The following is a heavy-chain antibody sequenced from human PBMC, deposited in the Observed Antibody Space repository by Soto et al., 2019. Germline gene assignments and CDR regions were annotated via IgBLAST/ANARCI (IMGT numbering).Heavy chain of an antibody. V-gene: IGHV4-59*01. J-gene: IGHJ4*02. Sequence: SETLSLTCSVSGGSISGSYWSWIRQSPGKGLEWLGYVYYTGSTNYSPSLRSRVSISVDTSKNEFSLRLSSVTAADTAVYYCAKDRTLNSYPNYFDYWGQGTLVTVSS. D-gene: IGHD2-15*01. CDR3: AKDRTLNSYPNYFDY. CDR1: GGSISGSY. CDR2: VYYTGST.